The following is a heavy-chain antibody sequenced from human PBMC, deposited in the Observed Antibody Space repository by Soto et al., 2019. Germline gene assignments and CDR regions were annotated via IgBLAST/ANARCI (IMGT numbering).Heavy chain of an antibody. CDR2: IYHGGTT. J-gene: IGHJ4*02. D-gene: IGHD3-22*01. V-gene: IGHV4-4*02. CDR3: ARDQTDSGGYSDS. CDR1: GDSIASSNW. Sequence: SETLSLTCAVSGDSIASSNWWSWVRQTPGKGLEWIGEIYHGGTTNYNPSLKSRVTISVDKSKNQFSLRLTSVTAEDSAVYFCARDQTDSGGYSDSWGQGTLVTVSS.